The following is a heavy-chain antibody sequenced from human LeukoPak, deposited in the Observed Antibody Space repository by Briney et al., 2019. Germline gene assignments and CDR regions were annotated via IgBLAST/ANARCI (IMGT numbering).Heavy chain of an antibody. Sequence: SETVSLTCTVSGGSISSYYWSWIRQPPGKGLEWIGYIYYSGSTNYNPSLKSRVTISVDTSKNQFSLKLSSVTAADTAVYYCASLFDGATGDYWGQGTLVTVSS. D-gene: IGHD5-12*01. CDR3: ASLFDGATGDY. CDR2: IYYSGST. CDR1: GGSISSYY. J-gene: IGHJ4*02. V-gene: IGHV4-59*08.